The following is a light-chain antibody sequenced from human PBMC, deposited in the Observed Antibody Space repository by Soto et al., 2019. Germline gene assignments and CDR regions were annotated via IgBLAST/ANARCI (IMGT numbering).Light chain of an antibody. J-gene: IGKJ5*01. CDR3: QQRSNWPIT. V-gene: IGKV3-15*01. Sequence: EIVMTQSPATLSVSPGERATLSCRASQSVSSDFAWYQQKPGQAPRLLIYGASSRATGIPARFSGSGSGTEFTLTISSLQSEDFAVYYCQQRSNWPITFGQGTRLEIK. CDR2: GAS. CDR1: QSVSSD.